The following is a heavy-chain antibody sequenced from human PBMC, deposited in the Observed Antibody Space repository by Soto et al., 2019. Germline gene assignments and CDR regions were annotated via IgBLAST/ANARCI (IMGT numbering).Heavy chain of an antibody. CDR2: MNPHSGDT. CDR1: GYTFTNYD. V-gene: IGHV1-8*01. CDR3: ARAPRNWGFDF. D-gene: IGHD7-27*01. Sequence: ASVKVSCKASGYTFTNYDINWVRQTTGQGLEWMGWMNPHSGDTGYAQRFQGRVTMTRNTAISTAYMELSSLRFEDTAIYSCARAPRNWGFDFWGQGTPVTSPQ. J-gene: IGHJ4*02.